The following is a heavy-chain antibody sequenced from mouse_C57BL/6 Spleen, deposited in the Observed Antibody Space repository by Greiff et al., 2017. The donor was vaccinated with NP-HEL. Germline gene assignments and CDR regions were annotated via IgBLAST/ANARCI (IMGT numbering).Heavy chain of an antibody. CDR2: ISSGSSTF. J-gene: IGHJ2*01. D-gene: IGHD1-1*01. CDR3: ARDPVVATRGFDY. V-gene: IGHV5-17*01. Sequence: EVHLVESGGGLVKPGGSLKLSCAASGFTFSDYGMHWVRQAPEKGLEWVAYISSGSSTFYYAATVKGRFTISRDNAKNTLFLQMTSLRSEDTAMYYCARDPVVATRGFDYWGQGTTLTVSS. CDR1: GFTFSDYG.